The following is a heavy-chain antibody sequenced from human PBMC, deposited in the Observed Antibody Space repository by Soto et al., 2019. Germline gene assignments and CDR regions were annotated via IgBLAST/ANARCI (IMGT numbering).Heavy chain of an antibody. CDR2: IFWNDAK. V-gene: IGHV2-5*01. CDR1: GFSFSTTGAG. Sequence: QIALKESGPTLVKPSQTLTLTCTFSGFSFSTTGAGVGWIRQPPGKALEWLALIFWNDAKRYSPSLRSRLIIIKDTSKNQVGLTMTNVDPVDTATYYCAYRRGGSSSGGNFDYWGQGTPVTVYS. J-gene: IGHJ4*02. CDR3: AYRRGGSSSGGNFDY. D-gene: IGHD2-15*01.